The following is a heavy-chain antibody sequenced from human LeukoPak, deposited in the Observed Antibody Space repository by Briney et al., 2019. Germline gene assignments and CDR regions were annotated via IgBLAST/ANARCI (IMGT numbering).Heavy chain of an antibody. CDR2: ISGSGGST. CDR1: GFTFSAYW. CDR3: AKDAPLVPAAMGDY. D-gene: IGHD2-2*01. J-gene: IGHJ4*02. Sequence: PGGSLRLSCAVSGFTFSAYWMTWARQAPGKGLEWVSAISGSGGSTYYADSVKGRFTISRDNSKNTLYLQMNSLRAEDTAVYYCAKDAPLVPAAMGDYWGQGTLVTVSS. V-gene: IGHV3-23*01.